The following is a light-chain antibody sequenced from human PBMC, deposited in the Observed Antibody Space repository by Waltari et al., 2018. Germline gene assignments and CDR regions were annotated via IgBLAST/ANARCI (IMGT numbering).Light chain of an antibody. J-gene: IGLJ2*01. CDR1: NLGDKN. CDR3: QTWDSSTVL. V-gene: IGLV3-1*01. Sequence: ALTQPPSVSVSPGQTATITCSGENLGDKNVSWYQQKPGQPPVLVIHQDDKRPSGIPDRFSASNSGNTATLTISGTQAVDEADYYCQTWDSSTVLFGGGTKVTVL. CDR2: QDD.